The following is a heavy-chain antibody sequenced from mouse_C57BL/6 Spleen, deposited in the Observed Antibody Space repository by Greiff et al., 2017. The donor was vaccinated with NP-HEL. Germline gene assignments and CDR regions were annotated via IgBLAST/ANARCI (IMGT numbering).Heavy chain of an antibody. J-gene: IGHJ4*01. D-gene: IGHD1-1*01. CDR3: ARSLITTVVATGNYYAMDY. CDR2: INPSSGYT. V-gene: IGHV1-7*01. Sequence: VQLQESGAELAKPGASVKLSCKASGYTFTSYWMHWVKQRPGQGLEWIGYINPSSGYTKYNQKFKDKATLTADKSSSTAYMQLSSLTYEYSAVYYCARSLITTVVATGNYYAMDYWGQGTSVTVSS. CDR1: GYTFTSYW.